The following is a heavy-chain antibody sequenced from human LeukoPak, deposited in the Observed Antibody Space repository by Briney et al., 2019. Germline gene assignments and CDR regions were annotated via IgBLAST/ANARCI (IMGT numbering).Heavy chain of an antibody. D-gene: IGHD6-13*01. CDR2: ISAYNSNT. J-gene: IGHJ4*02. V-gene: IGHV1-18*01. CDR1: GYTFISYG. Sequence: ASVKVSCKASGYTFISYGISWVRQAPGQGLEWMGWISAYNSNTNYAQKFQGRVTMTTDTSTSTGYMELRSLRTDDNAVFYCARGARTRSSSCWYGDFDYWGQGTLVTVSS. CDR3: ARGARTRSSSCWYGDFDY.